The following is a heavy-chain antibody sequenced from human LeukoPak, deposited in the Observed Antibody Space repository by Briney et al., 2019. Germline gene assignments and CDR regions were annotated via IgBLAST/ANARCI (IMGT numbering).Heavy chain of an antibody. J-gene: IGHJ6*02. CDR2: IKTDGSDT. D-gene: IGHD3-10*01. CDR1: GFNFNNYD. Sequence: GGSLRLSCVASGFNFNNYDLHWVRQAPGKGLEWVSRIKTDGSDTNYADSVKGRFTISRDNSKNSLYLQMNSLRTEDTALYYCAKGGRFGGFPLDVWGQGTTVTVSS. CDR3: AKGGRFGGFPLDV. V-gene: IGHV3-43*02.